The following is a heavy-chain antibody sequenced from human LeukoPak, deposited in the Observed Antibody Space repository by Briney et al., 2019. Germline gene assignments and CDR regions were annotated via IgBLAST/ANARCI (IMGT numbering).Heavy chain of an antibody. CDR1: GFTFTSYG. CDR3: AKDGGSYFDI. Sequence: PGGSLRLSCAASGFTFTSYGMHWVRQAPGKGLEWVAVISYDGSNKYYADSVKGRFTISRDNSKNTLYLEMNSLRAEDTAVYYCAKDGGSYFDIWGQGTLVTVSS. V-gene: IGHV3-30*18. CDR2: ISYDGSNK. J-gene: IGHJ4*02. D-gene: IGHD1-26*01.